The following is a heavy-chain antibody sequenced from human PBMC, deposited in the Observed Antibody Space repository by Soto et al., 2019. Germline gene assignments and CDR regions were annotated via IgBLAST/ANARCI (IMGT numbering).Heavy chain of an antibody. D-gene: IGHD3-22*01. CDR2: IYYSGST. V-gene: IGHV4-39*01. CDR3: ARRLYYDSSGFEGGGMDV. Sequence: SETLSLTCTVSGGSISSSSYYWGWIRQPPGKGLEWIGSIYYSGSTYYNPSLKSRVTISVDTSKNHFSLKLSSVTAADTAFYYCARRLYYDSSGFEGGGMDVWGQGTTVTVSS. J-gene: IGHJ6*02. CDR1: GGSISSSSYY.